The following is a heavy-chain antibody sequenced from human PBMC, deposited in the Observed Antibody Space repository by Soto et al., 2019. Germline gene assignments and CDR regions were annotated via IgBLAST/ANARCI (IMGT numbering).Heavy chain of an antibody. J-gene: IGHJ5*02. V-gene: IGHV4-30-2*01. D-gene: IGHD2-8*01. Sequence: SETVSLTCSFSGGSVNSGGYSWSWIRQPPGKGLEWIGFISPSGSPAYNPSLKSRVTISVDRSNNQISLEISSVTAADTAVYYCTRGVLAWGPGTLVTVSS. CDR2: ISPSGSP. CDR1: GGSVNSGGYS. CDR3: TRGVLA.